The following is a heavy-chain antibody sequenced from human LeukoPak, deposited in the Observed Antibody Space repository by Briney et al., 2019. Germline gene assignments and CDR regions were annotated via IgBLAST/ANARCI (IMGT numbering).Heavy chain of an antibody. V-gene: IGHV4-4*07. CDR3: ASGSDSXGYSGXXXLDY. Sequence: PSETLSLTCTVSGGSLITYYWNWIRQPAGKGLEWIGRVYTSGGTNYNPSLKSRLTVSVDTSKNQFSLSLSSVTAADTAVYYCASGSDSXGYSGXXXLDYWGQGIXVTVSS. D-gene: IGHD6-19*01. CDR2: VYTSGGT. J-gene: IGHJ4*02. CDR1: GGSLITYY.